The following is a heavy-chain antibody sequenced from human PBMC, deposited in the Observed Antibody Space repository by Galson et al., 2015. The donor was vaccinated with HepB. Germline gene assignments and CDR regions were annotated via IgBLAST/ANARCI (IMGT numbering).Heavy chain of an antibody. CDR3: ARGGTPGIAAAGTGDY. D-gene: IGHD6-13*01. J-gene: IGHJ4*02. Sequence: SLRLSCAASGFTFSSYWMHWVRQAPGKGLVWVSRINSDGSSTSYADYVKGRFTISRDNDKNTLYLQMNSLRAEDTAVYYWARGGTPGIAAAGTGDYWVQGTLVTVSS. CDR1: GFTFSSYW. V-gene: IGHV3-74*01. CDR2: INSDGSST.